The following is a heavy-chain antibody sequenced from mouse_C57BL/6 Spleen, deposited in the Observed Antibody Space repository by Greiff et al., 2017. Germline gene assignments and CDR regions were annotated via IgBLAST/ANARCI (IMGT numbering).Heavy chain of an antibody. V-gene: IGHV5-6*01. D-gene: IGHD4-1*01. CDR1: GFTFSSYG. J-gene: IGHJ2*01. CDR3: ARETLANWDVGYFDY. CDR2: ISSGGSYT. Sequence: VQLKQSGGDLVKPGGSLKLSCAASGFTFSSYGMSWVRQTPDKRLEWVATISSGGSYTYYPDSVKGRFTISRDNAKNTLYLQMSSLKSEDTAMYYCARETLANWDVGYFDYWGQGTTLTVSS.